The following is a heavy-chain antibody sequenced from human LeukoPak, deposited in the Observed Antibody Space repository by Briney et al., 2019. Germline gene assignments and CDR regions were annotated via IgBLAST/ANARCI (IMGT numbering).Heavy chain of an antibody. CDR1: GLTVSSYG. CDR3: AKYTSGTSYRGLDQ. J-gene: IGHJ4*02. Sequence: GESLRLSCGASGLTVSSYGMSWVRQAPGKGLEWVSTIIGSAVNTYYADSVRGRFTISRDDSKNTVYLQMNSLRAEDTAVYSCAKYTSGTSYRGLDQWGQGTLVTVSS. V-gene: IGHV3-23*01. D-gene: IGHD3-10*01. CDR2: IIGSAVNT.